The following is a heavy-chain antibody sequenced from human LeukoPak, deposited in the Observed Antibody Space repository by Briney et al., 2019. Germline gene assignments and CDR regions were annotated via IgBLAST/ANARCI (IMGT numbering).Heavy chain of an antibody. Sequence: ASVKVSCKASGYTFTSYGISWVRQAPGQGLEWMGWISAYNGSTNYAQKLQGRVTMTTDTSTCTAYMELRSLRSDDTAVYYCARAPELWGAYYFDYWGQGTLVTVSS. D-gene: IGHD5-18*01. CDR1: GYTFTSYG. CDR3: ARAPELWGAYYFDY. J-gene: IGHJ4*02. V-gene: IGHV1-18*01. CDR2: ISAYNGST.